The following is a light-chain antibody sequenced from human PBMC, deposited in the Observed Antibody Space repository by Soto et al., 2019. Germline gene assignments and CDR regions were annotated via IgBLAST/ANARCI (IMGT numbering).Light chain of an antibody. CDR3: QQRSSWPLT. V-gene: IGKV3-11*01. J-gene: IGKJ4*01. CDR1: RGIDTY. Sequence: IVLTQSPATLSLSPGERATLSCRASRGIDTYLAWYQQKRGQAPRLLIYDASNRTTGIPARFSGGESGTDFTLSISSLETDDFAVYYCQQRSSWPLTFGGGTKVDIK. CDR2: DAS.